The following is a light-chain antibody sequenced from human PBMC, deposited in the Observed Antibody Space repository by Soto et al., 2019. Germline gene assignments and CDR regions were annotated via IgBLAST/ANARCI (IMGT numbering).Light chain of an antibody. CDR1: QIISTY. CDR3: QQTYSAPPT. V-gene: IGKV1-39*01. CDR2: AAS. Sequence: DIQMTQSPSSLSASVGDRVTITCRASQIISTYLNWYQQRAGLAPRLLIYAASSLQSWVPPRFSGSGSGTDFTLTISSLQPEDFATYFCQQTYSAPPTFGQGTKVDIK. J-gene: IGKJ1*01.